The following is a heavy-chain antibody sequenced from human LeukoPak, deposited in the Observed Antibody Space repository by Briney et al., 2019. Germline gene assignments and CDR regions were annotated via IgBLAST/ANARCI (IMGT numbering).Heavy chain of an antibody. CDR1: GGSFSGYY. CDR2: INHSGST. J-gene: IGHJ3*02. Sequence: SETLSLTCAVYGGSFSGYYWSWIRQPPGKGLEWIGEINHSGSTNYNPSLKSRVTISVDMSKNQFSLKLSSVTAADTAVYYCARTKRHQRTYYYDSSGSYATAFDIWGQGTMVTVSS. CDR3: ARTKRHQRTYYYDSSGSYATAFDI. D-gene: IGHD3-22*01. V-gene: IGHV4-34*01.